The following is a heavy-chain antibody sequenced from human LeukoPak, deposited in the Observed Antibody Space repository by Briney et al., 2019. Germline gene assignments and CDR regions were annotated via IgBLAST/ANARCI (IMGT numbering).Heavy chain of an antibody. V-gene: IGHV3-30*03. D-gene: IGHD5-24*01. CDR3: ARAVVDSPFDY. J-gene: IGHJ4*02. CDR2: ISYDGSNK. CDR1: GFTFSSYG. Sequence: GGSLRLSCAASGFTFSSYGMHWVRQAPGKGLEWVAVISYDGSNKYYADSVKGRFTISRDNSKNTLYLQMNSLRAEDTAVYYCARAVVDSPFDYWGQGTLVTVSS.